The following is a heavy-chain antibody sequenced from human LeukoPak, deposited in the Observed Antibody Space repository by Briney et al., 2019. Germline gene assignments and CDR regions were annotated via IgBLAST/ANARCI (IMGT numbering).Heavy chain of an antibody. V-gene: IGHV3-64*01. CDR2: TSSNGGST. D-gene: IGHD2-2*01. CDR3: ARGPVPDATHYFDY. CDR1: GFTFSRYA. J-gene: IGHJ4*02. Sequence: PGGSLRLSCAASGFTFSRYAMHWVRQAPGKGLEYVSATSSNGGSTYYANSVKGRFTISRDNSRDNSKNTLYLQMGSLRAEDMAVYYCARGPVPDATHYFDYWGQGTLVSVSS.